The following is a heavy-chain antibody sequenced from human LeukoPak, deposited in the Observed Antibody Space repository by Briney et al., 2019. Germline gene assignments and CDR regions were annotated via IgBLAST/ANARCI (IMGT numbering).Heavy chain of an antibody. CDR1: GFTFSSYG. CDR2: ISYDGSNK. Sequence: GRSLRLSCAASGFTFSSYGMHWVRQAPGKGLEWVAVISYDGSNKYYADSVKGRFTISRDNSKNTLYLQMNSLRAEDTAVYYCARVGYYYDSSGYYSYWGQGTLVTVSS. CDR3: ARVGYYYDSSGYYSY. V-gene: IGHV3-30*03. J-gene: IGHJ4*02. D-gene: IGHD3-22*01.